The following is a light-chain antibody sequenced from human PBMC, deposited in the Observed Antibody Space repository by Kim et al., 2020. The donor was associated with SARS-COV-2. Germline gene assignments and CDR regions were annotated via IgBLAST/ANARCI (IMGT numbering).Light chain of an antibody. CDR3: QVWDGNTDHVV. Sequence: APGKTARITCGGNNIGSKGVHWYQQKPGQAPVLVIYYDSDRPSGIPERFSGSNSVNTATLTISRVEAGDEADYYCQVWDGNTDHVVFGGGTQLTVL. J-gene: IGLJ2*01. V-gene: IGLV3-21*04. CDR1: NIGSKG. CDR2: YDS.